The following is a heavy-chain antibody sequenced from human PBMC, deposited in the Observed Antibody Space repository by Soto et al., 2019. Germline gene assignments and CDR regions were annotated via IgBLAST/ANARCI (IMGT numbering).Heavy chain of an antibody. J-gene: IGHJ4*02. D-gene: IGHD2-2*01. CDR1: GGTFSSYA. Sequence: QVQLVQSGAEVKKPGSSVKVSCKASGGTFSSYAISWVRQAPGQGLEWMGGLIPIFGKANYAQKFQGRVTITADESTTPAYMELSSLRSEDAAVYYCARVSVLVPAARYYCDYWRQLTLVTVSP. CDR2: LIPIFGKA. CDR3: ARVSVLVPAARYYCDY. V-gene: IGHV1-69*12.